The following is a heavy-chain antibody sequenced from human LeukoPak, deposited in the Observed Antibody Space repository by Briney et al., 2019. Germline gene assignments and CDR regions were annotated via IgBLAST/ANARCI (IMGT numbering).Heavy chain of an antibody. CDR1: GYTFTSYG. J-gene: IGHJ4*02. D-gene: IGHD6-19*01. CDR3: ARVPGIAVALHFDY. Sequence: ASVKVSCRASGYTFTSYGISWVRQAPGQGLEWMGWISAYNGNTNYAQKLQGRVTMTTDTSTSTAYMELRSLRSDDTAVYYCARVPGIAVALHFDYWGQGTLVTVSS. CDR2: ISAYNGNT. V-gene: IGHV1-18*01.